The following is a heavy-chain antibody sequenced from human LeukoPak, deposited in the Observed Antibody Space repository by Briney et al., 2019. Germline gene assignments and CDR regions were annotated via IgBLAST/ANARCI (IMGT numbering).Heavy chain of an antibody. CDR2: IIPIFGTA. V-gene: IGHV1-69*01. Sequence: ASVKVSCKASGGTFSSYAIGWVRQAPGQGLEWMGGIIPIFGTANYAQKFQGRVTITADESTSTAYMELSSLRSEDTAVYYCARGPSGGTFDYWGQGTLVTVSS. CDR1: GGTFSSYA. D-gene: IGHD1-1*01. J-gene: IGHJ4*02. CDR3: ARGPSGGTFDY.